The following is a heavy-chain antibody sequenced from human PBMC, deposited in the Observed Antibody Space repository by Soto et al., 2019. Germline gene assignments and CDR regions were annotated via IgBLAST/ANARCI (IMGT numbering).Heavy chain of an antibody. J-gene: IGHJ4*02. CDR1: GGTFSSYA. Sequence: SVKVSCKASGGTFSSYAISWVRQAPGQGLEWMGGIIPIFGTANYAQKFQGRVTITADESTSTAYMELSSLRSEDTAVYYCALSRGYSYGFATPGMYYFDYWGQRTLVTVSS. CDR2: IIPIFGTA. D-gene: IGHD5-18*01. CDR3: ALSRGYSYGFATPGMYYFDY. V-gene: IGHV1-69*13.